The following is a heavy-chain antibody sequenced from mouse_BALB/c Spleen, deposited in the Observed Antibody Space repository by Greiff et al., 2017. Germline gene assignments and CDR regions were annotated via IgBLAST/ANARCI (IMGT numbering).Heavy chain of an antibody. CDR1: GFTFSSYT. CDR3: TREIFAY. J-gene: IGHJ3*01. V-gene: IGHV5-6-4*01. Sequence: VQLKESGGGLVKPGGSLKLSCAASGFTFSSYTMSWVRQTPEKRLEWVATISSGGSYTYYPDSVKGRFTISRDNAKNTLYLQMSSLKSEDTAMYYCTREIFAYWGQGTLVTVSA. CDR2: ISSGGSYT.